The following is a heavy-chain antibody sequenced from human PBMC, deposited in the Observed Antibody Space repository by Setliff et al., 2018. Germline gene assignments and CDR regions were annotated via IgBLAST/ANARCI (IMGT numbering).Heavy chain of an antibody. D-gene: IGHD3-22*01. CDR2: INPSSGRT. Sequence: ASVKVSCKASGYTFASHYMHWVRQAPGLGLEWMGTINPSSGRTSYAQKFQGRVTMTRDTSTSTVYMDMSSLRSEDTAAYYCARDVFPYHYEGAFDIWGQGTMVTVSS. J-gene: IGHJ3*02. V-gene: IGHV1-46*01. CDR1: GYTFASHY. CDR3: ARDVFPYHYEGAFDI.